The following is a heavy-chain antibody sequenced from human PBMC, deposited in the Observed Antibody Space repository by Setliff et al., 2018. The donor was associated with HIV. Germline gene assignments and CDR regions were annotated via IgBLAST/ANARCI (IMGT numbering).Heavy chain of an antibody. D-gene: IGHD3-10*01. CDR2: IWYNGGKT. CDR3: ASFFGDYGY. V-gene: IGHV3-30*02. J-gene: IGHJ4*01. Sequence: QPGGSLRLSCAASGFTFSSYGMHWVRQAPGKGLEWVAFIWYNGGKTYYAASVQGRFTISRDTPNHMVFLQMNNLRVEDTAVYYCASFFGDYGYWGHGTQVTVSS. CDR1: GFTFSSYG.